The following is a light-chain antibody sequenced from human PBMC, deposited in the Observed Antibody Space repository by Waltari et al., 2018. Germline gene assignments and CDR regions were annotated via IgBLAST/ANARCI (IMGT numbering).Light chain of an antibody. CDR3: SSYTTSSTVV. V-gene: IGLV2-14*01. CDR1: SSDVGGYNY. J-gene: IGLJ3*02. CDR2: EVS. Sequence: QSALTQPASVSGSPGQSITISCTGTSSDVGGYNYVSWYQQHPGKAPKLMIYEVSNRPPGLSTRFSGSKSGNTASLTISGLQAEDEADYYCSSYTTSSTVVFGGGTKLTVL.